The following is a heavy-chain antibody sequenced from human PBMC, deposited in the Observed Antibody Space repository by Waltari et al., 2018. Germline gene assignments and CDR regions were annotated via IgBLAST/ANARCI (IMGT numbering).Heavy chain of an antibody. V-gene: IGHV4-38-2*02. Sequence: QVQLQESGPGLVKPSETLSLTGTVSGYSINSGYYWGWIRQSPGKGLEWIGSIYRSDTTHYNPSLKSRVTISGDTSKNQVSLRLNSVTAADTAMYYCARALNWGSTGAINKWGRGTMVTVSS. CDR1: GYSINSGYY. CDR2: IYRSDTT. J-gene: IGHJ3*02. D-gene: IGHD7-27*01. CDR3: ARALNWGSTGAINK.